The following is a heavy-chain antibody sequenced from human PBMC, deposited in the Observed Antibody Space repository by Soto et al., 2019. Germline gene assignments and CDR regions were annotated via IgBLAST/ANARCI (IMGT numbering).Heavy chain of an antibody. J-gene: IGHJ4*02. V-gene: IGHV3-11*06. Sequence: QVQLVEFGGGLVKPGESLRLSCAASGFTFSHYSMTWIRQAPGKGLEWVSYISSSGSYTKYADSLQGRFIVSRDSARNSFFLQMHSLRADDTAVYYCAREQSGRRSLDSWGQGTLVTVSS. D-gene: IGHD1-26*01. CDR3: AREQSGRRSLDS. CDR2: ISSSGSYT. CDR1: GFTFSHYS.